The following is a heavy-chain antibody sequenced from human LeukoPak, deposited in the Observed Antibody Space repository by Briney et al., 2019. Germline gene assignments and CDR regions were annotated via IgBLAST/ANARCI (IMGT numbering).Heavy chain of an antibody. CDR1: GFTFSSYA. D-gene: IGHD3-22*01. CDR3: VKDIRGYYDSSGYYGAFDI. Sequence: GGSLRLSCAASGFTFSSYAMSWVRQAPGKGLEWVSAISGSGGSTYYADSVKGRFTISRDNAKNSLYLQMNSLRAEDTALYYCVKDIRGYYDSSGYYGAFDIWGQGTMVTVSS. J-gene: IGHJ3*02. V-gene: IGHV3-23*01. CDR2: ISGSGGST.